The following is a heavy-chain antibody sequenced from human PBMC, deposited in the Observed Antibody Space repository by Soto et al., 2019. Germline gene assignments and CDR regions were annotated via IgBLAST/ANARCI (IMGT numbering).Heavy chain of an antibody. J-gene: IGHJ4*02. Sequence: PSETLSLTCTVSGGSISSYYWSWIRQPPGKGLEWIGYIYYSGSTNYNPSLKSRVTISVDTSKNQFSLKLSSVTAADTAVYYCARNPEFGELIGILDYWGQGTLVTVSS. CDR1: GGSISSYY. D-gene: IGHD3-10*01. V-gene: IGHV4-59*01. CDR3: ARNPEFGELIGILDY. CDR2: IYYSGST.